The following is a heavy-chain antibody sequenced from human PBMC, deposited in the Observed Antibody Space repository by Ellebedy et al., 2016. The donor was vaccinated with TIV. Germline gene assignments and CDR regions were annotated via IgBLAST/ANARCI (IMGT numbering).Heavy chain of an antibody. CDR2: IKQDGGET. D-gene: IGHD3-16*01. J-gene: IGHJ3*02. Sequence: GGSLRLSCAASGFAFRSYWMSWVRQAPGKGLEWAANIKQDGGETYYGDSVKGRFTISRDNAKRTLDLQMNSLRAEDTAIYYCATDGSYGDYLSPTHAFEIWGQGTLVTVSP. CDR3: ATDGSYGDYLSPTHAFEI. CDR1: GFAFRSYW. V-gene: IGHV3-7*01.